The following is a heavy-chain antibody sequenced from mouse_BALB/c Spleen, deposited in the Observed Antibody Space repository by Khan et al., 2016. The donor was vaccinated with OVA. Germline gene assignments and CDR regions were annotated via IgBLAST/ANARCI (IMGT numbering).Heavy chain of an antibody. CDR1: GFSLSRYN. CDR3: ARAYYRYEGYYAMDY. Sequence: QVQLKQSGPGLVAPSQSLSITCTVSGFSLSRYNIHWVRQPPGKGLEWLGMIWGGGGTDYNSTLKSRLSISKDNSKSQVFLKMNSLQTDDTAMYYVARAYYRYEGYYAMDYWGQGTSVTVSS. D-gene: IGHD2-14*01. CDR2: IWGGGGT. J-gene: IGHJ4*01. V-gene: IGHV2-6-4*01.